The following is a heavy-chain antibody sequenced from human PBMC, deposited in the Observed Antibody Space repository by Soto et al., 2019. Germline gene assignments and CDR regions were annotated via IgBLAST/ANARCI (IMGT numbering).Heavy chain of an antibody. CDR2: INPNSGGT. CDR1: GYTFTGYH. Sequence: ASVKVSCKASGYTFTGYHMHWVRQAPGQGLEWMGWINPNSGGTKSAQKFQGRVTMTRDTSISTAYMELSRLRSDDTAVYYCARRKGDYYDSSGYHYYFDYWGQGTLVTVSS. J-gene: IGHJ4*02. D-gene: IGHD3-22*01. V-gene: IGHV1-2*02. CDR3: ARRKGDYYDSSGYHYYFDY.